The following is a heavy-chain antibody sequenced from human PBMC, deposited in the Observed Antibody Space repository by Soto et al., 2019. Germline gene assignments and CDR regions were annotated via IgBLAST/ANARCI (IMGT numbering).Heavy chain of an antibody. D-gene: IGHD2-21*01. Sequence: WGSRRLSCAASGLPFHNYEMNWVRQGPGKGLQWVSYISSSGGSIYYADSVKGRFTVSRDNAKNSLYLQMNSLRAEDTAVYYCARVSRIPLQGMEVWGKGTTVTISS. CDR3: ARVSRIPLQGMEV. V-gene: IGHV3-48*03. J-gene: IGHJ6*04. CDR1: GLPFHNYE. CDR2: ISSSGGSI.